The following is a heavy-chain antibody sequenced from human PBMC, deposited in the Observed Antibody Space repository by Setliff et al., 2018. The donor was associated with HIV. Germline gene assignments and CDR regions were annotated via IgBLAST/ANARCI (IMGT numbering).Heavy chain of an antibody. D-gene: IGHD3-22*01. CDR2: IIGSGGST. J-gene: IGHJ4*02. Sequence: LRLSCAASGFTFSSYAMSWVRQAPGKGLEWVSGIIGSGGSTYYADSVKGRFAISRDNSKNTLYLQMNALRAEDTAIYYCAKTKFSSGFQETLDYWGQGTLVTVSS. V-gene: IGHV3-23*01. CDR1: GFTFSSYA. CDR3: AKTKFSSGFQETLDY.